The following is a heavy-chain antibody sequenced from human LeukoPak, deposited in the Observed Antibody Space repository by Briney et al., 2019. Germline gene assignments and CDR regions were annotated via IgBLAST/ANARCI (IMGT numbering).Heavy chain of an antibody. CDR1: GFIFSEYA. V-gene: IGHV3-33*08. D-gene: IGHD3-22*01. J-gene: IGHJ4*02. Sequence: GGSLRLSCSASGFIFSEYAMHWVRQAPGKGLEWVAVIWYDGSNKYYADSVKGRFTIPRDNSKNTLYLQMNSLRAEDTAVYYCARGYYYDSSGYYYFDYWGQGTLVTVSS. CDR2: IWYDGSNK. CDR3: ARGYYYDSSGYYYFDY.